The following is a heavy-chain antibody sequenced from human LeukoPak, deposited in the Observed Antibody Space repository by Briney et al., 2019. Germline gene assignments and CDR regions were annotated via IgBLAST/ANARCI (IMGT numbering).Heavy chain of an antibody. CDR3: AREIRVGYYDFYYYMDV. J-gene: IGHJ6*03. V-gene: IGHV1-69*06. CDR2: IIPIFGTA. D-gene: IGHD3-3*01. Sequence: SVTVSCKASGGTFSSYAISWVRQAPGQGLEWMGGIIPIFGTANYAQKFQGRVTITADKSTSTAYMELSSLRSEDTAVYYCAREIRVGYYDFYYYMDVWGKGTTVTVSS. CDR1: GGTFSSYA.